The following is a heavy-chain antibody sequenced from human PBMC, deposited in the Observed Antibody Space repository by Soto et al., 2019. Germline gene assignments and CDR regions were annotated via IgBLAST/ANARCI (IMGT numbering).Heavy chain of an antibody. Sequence: QAQVVQSGAEVRQPGSSVKLSCKASEGTFNSYAIAWVRQAPGQGLEWMGGIIPYYNTLNYAQKFQDRVTITADDSTKTVYMELSSLRSDDTAVYFCASGASRWYPYFFDSWAQGTVVTVSS. J-gene: IGHJ4*02. D-gene: IGHD6-13*01. CDR1: EGTFNSYA. V-gene: IGHV1-69*01. CDR3: ASGASRWYPYFFDS. CDR2: IIPYYNTL.